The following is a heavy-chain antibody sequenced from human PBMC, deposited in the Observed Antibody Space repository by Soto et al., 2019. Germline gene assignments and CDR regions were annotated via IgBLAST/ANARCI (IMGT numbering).Heavy chain of an antibody. V-gene: IGHV4-30-4*01. Sequence: QVQLQESGPGLVKPSQTLSLTCTVSGGSISSGDYYWSWIRQPPGKGLEWIGYIYYSGSTYYNPSLKGQVTISVDTSKNQFSLKLSPVTAADTAVYYCARGGENYYYDSSGYIDYWGQGTLVTVSS. CDR2: IYYSGST. D-gene: IGHD3-22*01. CDR1: GGSISSGDYY. CDR3: ARGGENYYYDSSGYIDY. J-gene: IGHJ4*02.